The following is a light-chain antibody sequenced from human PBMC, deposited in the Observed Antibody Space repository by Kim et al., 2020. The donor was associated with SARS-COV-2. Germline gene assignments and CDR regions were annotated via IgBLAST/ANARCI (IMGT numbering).Light chain of an antibody. J-gene: IGKJ1*01. CDR3: QQYGDPPGT. Sequence: PPGERATLAFRASQRVTSSYVAWYQQKPGQAPRLLIYSASSRANGIPDRFSGSGSGADFTLTISRLEPEDFAVYYCQQYGDPPGTFGQGTKVDIK. CDR2: SAS. V-gene: IGKV3-20*01. CDR1: QRVTSSY.